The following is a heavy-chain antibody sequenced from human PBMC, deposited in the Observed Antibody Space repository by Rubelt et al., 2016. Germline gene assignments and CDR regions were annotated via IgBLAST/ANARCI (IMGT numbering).Heavy chain of an antibody. CDR2: ISCGGGST. D-gene: IGHD6-13*01. V-gene: IGHV3-23*01. J-gene: IGHJ4*02. CDR3: VRGRHSSSWSEW. CDR1: GFTFSTYA. Sequence: EVQLLESGGGLVQPGGSLRLSCAASGFTFSTYAMSWVRPAPGKGLEWVSVISCGGGSTYYADSVEGRFTISRDNSKNTLYLQMDSLRADDTAVYYCVRGRHSSSWSEWWGQGTLVTVSS.